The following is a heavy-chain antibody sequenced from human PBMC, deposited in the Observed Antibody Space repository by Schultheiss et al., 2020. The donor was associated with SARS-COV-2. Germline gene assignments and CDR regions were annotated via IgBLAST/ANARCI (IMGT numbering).Heavy chain of an antibody. CDR1: GGSISRSGYY. J-gene: IGHJ6*02. CDR3: ARALAVDGMDV. Sequence: SQTLSLTCTVSGGSISRSGYYWGWIRQPPGKGLEWIGSMYYTDNTYYNPPLKSRVTISADTSKNQFSLRLSSVTAADTAVYYCARALAVDGMDVWGQGTTVTVSS. CDR2: MYYTDNT. V-gene: IGHV4-39*07.